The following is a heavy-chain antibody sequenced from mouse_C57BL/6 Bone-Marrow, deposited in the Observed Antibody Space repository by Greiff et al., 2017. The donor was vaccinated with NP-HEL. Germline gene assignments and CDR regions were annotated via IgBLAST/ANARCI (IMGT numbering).Heavy chain of an antibody. V-gene: IGHV1-64*01. J-gene: IGHJ4*01. CDR3: ARRGLLRRYYYAMDY. CDR1: GYTFTSYW. CDR2: IHPNSGST. D-gene: IGHD1-2*01. Sequence: QVQLQQPGAELVKPGASVKLSCKASGYTFTSYWMHWVKQRPGQGLEWIGMIHPNSGSTNYNEKFKSKATLTVDKSSSTAYMQLSSLTSEDSAVYYCARRGLLRRYYYAMDYWGQGTSVTVSS.